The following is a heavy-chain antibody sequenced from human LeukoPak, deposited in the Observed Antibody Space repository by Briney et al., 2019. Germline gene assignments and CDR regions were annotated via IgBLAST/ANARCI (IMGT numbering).Heavy chain of an antibody. CDR2: IIPIFGTA. V-gene: IGHV1-69*05. CDR3: AGFGVRPY. Sequence: SVKVSCKASGGTFSSYAIRWVRQAPGQGLEWMGGIIPIFGTANYAQKFQGRVTITTDESTSTAYMELSSLRSEDTAVYYCAGFGVRPYWGQGTLVTVSS. CDR1: GGTFSSYA. D-gene: IGHD2-8*01. J-gene: IGHJ4*02.